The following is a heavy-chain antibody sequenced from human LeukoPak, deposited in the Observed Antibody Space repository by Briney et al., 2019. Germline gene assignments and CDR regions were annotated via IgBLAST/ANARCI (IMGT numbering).Heavy chain of an antibody. CDR2: ISHSGTS. J-gene: IGHJ3*02. Sequence: PSETLSLTCAVSGGSLSSGGYFWGWIRQYPGKGLEWIGCISHSGTSYYNPSLKSRVTISVDTSRNQFSLELSSVTAADTAVYYCARGGVDTAGIWGQGTMVTVSS. V-gene: IGHV4-31*11. CDR1: GGSLSSGGYF. D-gene: IGHD5-18*01. CDR3: ARGGVDTAGI.